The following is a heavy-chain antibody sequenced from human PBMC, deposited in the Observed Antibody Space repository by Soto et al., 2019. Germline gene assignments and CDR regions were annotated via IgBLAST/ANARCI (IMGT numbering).Heavy chain of an antibody. V-gene: IGHV1-69*01. CDR1: GGTFSSYA. Sequence: QVQPVQSGAEVKKPGSSVKVSCKASGGTFSSYAISWVRQAPGQGLEWMGGIIPIFGTATYAQKCQGRVTITAGESTSTAYMELISLRSADTAVDYCGRVEVLDCSGGSCYPEVDNYYYGMDVWGQGTTVTVSS. J-gene: IGHJ6*02. CDR2: IIPIFGTA. D-gene: IGHD2-15*01. CDR3: GRVEVLDCSGGSCYPEVDNYYYGMDV.